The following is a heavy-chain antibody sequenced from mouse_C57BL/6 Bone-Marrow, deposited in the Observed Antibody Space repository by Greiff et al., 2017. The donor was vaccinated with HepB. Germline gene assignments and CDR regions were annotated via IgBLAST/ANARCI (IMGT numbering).Heavy chain of an antibody. CDR1: GYTFTSYW. J-gene: IGHJ4*01. CDR3: ARGPVVAPYAMDY. Sequence: VQLQQPGAELVKPGASVKMSCKASGYTFTSYWITWVKQRPGQGLEWIGDIYPGSGSTNYNEKFKSKATLTVDTSSSTAYMQLSSLTSEDSAVYYCARGPVVAPYAMDYWGQGTSVTVSS. D-gene: IGHD1-1*01. V-gene: IGHV1-55*01. CDR2: IYPGSGST.